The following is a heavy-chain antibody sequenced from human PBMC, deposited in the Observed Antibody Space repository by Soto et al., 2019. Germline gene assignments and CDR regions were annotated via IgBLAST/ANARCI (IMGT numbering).Heavy chain of an antibody. Sequence: SETLSLTCTVSGGSISSYYWSWIRQPPGKGLEWIGYIYYSGSTNYNPSLKSRVTISVDTSKNQFSLKLSSVTAADTAVYYCARHVDFWSGYSWFDPWGQGTLVTVSS. J-gene: IGHJ5*02. CDR1: GGSISSYY. CDR3: ARHVDFWSGYSWFDP. V-gene: IGHV4-59*08. CDR2: IYYSGST. D-gene: IGHD3-3*01.